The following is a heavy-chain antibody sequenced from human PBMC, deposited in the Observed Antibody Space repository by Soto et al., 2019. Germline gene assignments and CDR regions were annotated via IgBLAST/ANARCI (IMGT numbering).Heavy chain of an antibody. Sequence: GGSLRLSCAASGFTFSSYGMHWVRQAPGKGLEWVAVIWYDGSNKYYADSVKGRFTISRDNSKNTLYLQMNSLRAEDTAVYYCARDVRRYSSGWYVWGQGTLVTVSS. CDR3: ARDVRRYSSGWYV. V-gene: IGHV3-33*08. CDR1: GFTFSSYG. CDR2: IWYDGSNK. D-gene: IGHD6-19*01. J-gene: IGHJ4*02.